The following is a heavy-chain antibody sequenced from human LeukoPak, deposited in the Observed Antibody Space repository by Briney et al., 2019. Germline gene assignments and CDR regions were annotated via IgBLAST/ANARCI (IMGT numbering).Heavy chain of an antibody. J-gene: IGHJ4*02. CDR2: IFAGDSDT. D-gene: IGHD4-11*01. V-gene: IGHV5-51*01. Sequence: GESLKISCKGSGYSFTTYWIGWVRQTPEKGLEWMGVIFAGDSDTRYSPSFEGQVTIFVDKSISTVYLQWHKLRASDTGVYYCARHDYTPDFWGQGTLVTVSS. CDR1: GYSFTTYW. CDR3: ARHDYTPDF.